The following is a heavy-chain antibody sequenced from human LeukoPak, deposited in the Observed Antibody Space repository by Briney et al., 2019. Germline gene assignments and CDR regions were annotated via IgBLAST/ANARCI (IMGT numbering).Heavy chain of an antibody. CDR2: INHSGST. CDR1: GGSFSGYY. V-gene: IGHV4-34*01. J-gene: IGHJ5*02. CDR3: ARGLPGYCSSTSCTNWFDP. Sequence: SETLSLTRAVYGGSFSGYYWSWIRQPPGKGLEWIGEINHSGSTNYNPSLKSRVTISVDTSKNQFSLELSSVTAADTAVYYCARGLPGYCSSTSCTNWFDPWGQGTLVTVSS. D-gene: IGHD2-2*01.